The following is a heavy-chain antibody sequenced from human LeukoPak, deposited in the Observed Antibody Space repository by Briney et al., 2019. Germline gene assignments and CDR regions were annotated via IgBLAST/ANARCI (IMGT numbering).Heavy chain of an antibody. CDR1: GGSISSYY. J-gene: IGHJ6*03. D-gene: IGHD2-2*01. V-gene: IGHV4-4*07. Sequence: PSETLSLTCTVSGGSISSYYWSWIRQPAGKGLEWIGRIYTSGSTNYNPSLKSRVTMSVDTSKNQFSLKLSSVTAADTAVYYCARSKIVPAAGYYYYYYYMDVWGKGTTVTISS. CDR3: ARSKIVPAAGYYYYYYYMDV. CDR2: IYTSGST.